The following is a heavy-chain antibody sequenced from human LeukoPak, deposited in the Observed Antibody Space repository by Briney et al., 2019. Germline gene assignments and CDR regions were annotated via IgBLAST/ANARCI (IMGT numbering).Heavy chain of an antibody. J-gene: IGHJ6*03. CDR1: GGSISSSSYY. CDR3: ARQHKSYYMDV. Sequence: SETLSLTCTVSGGSISSSSYYWGWIRQPPGKGLEWIGSIYYSGSTYYNPSLKSRVTISVDTSKNQFSLKLSSVTAADTAEYYCARQHKSYYMDVWGKGTTATVSS. CDR2: IYYSGST. V-gene: IGHV4-39*01.